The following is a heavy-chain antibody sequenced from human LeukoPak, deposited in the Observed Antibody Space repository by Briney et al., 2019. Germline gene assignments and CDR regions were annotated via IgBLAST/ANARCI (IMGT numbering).Heavy chain of an antibody. J-gene: IGHJ5*02. D-gene: IGHD3-10*01. CDR2: VNHSGST. V-gene: IGHV4-34*01. Sequence: SETLSLTCAVYGGSFSGYYWSWIRQPPGKGLEWIGEVNHSGSTNYNPSLKSRVTISVDTSKNQFSLKLSSVTAADTAVYYCARGRVLLWLGELFGNWFDPWGQGTLVTVSS. CDR3: ARGRVLLWLGELFGNWFDP. CDR1: GGSFSGYY.